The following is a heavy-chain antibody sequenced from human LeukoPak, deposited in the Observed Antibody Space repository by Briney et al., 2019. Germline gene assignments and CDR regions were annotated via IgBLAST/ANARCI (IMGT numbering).Heavy chain of an antibody. D-gene: IGHD1-1*01. CDR3: ARQTGTVYYYYSYMDV. Sequence: SETLSLTCTVSGGSISSSSYYWGWIRQPPGKGLEWIGSIYYSGSTYYNPSLKSRVTISVDTSKNQFSLKLSSVTAADTAVYYCARQTGTVYYYYSYMDVWGKGTTVTISS. V-gene: IGHV4-39*01. CDR2: IYYSGST. CDR1: GGSISSSSYY. J-gene: IGHJ6*03.